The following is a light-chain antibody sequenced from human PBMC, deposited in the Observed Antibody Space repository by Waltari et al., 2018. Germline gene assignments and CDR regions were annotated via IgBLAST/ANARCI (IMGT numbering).Light chain of an antibody. J-gene: IGLJ2*01. CDR3: SSYTSSNTLV. V-gene: IGLV2-14*01. Sequence: QSALTQPASVSVSPGQSITISCTGTSSDVGGYNYVSWYQQHPGKAPNLMIYDVSNRPSGVSNRFSGSKSGNTASLTVSGIQAEYEADYYCSSYTSSNTLVFGGGTKLTVL. CDR1: SSDVGGYNY. CDR2: DVS.